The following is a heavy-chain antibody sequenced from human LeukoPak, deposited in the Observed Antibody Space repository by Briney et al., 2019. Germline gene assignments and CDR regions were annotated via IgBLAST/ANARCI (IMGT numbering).Heavy chain of an antibody. Sequence: SETLSLTCTVSGGSISSYYWSWIRQPPGKGLEWIGYIYYSGSINYNPSLKSRVTISVDTSKNQFSLKLSSVTAADTAVYYCARMGKWLRLTRTHFDYWGQGTLVTVSS. CDR1: GGSISSYY. CDR3: ARMGKWLRLTRTHFDY. D-gene: IGHD5-12*01. V-gene: IGHV4-59*12. J-gene: IGHJ4*02. CDR2: IYYSGSI.